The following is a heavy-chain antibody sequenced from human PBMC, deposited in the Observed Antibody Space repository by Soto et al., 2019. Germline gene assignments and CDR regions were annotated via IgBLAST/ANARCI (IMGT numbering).Heavy chain of an antibody. CDR3: ARERYQVISDGMDV. J-gene: IGHJ6*02. CDR1: GYTFTGYY. D-gene: IGHD2-2*01. CDR2: INPETGGT. V-gene: IGHV1-2*02. Sequence: GASVKVSCKASGYTFTGYYVHWVREAPGQGLEWMGWINPETGGTSYAQKFQGRVTLSRDTSINTAYLEQSRLRFDDAAVYFCARERYQVISDGMDVWGQGTTVTVSS.